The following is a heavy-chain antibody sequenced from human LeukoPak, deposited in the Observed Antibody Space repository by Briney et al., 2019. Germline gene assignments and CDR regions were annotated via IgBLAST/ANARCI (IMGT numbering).Heavy chain of an antibody. V-gene: IGHV3-11*01. CDR1: GFTFSDYY. CDR3: SRGPRRLDY. J-gene: IGHJ4*02. Sequence: GALRLSCAASGFTFSDYYMSWIRQAPGKGLESLSYISGSGSDISYADSVNGRFTVSRDNAKKSLYLQMNSLVPEDTAMYCCSRGPRRLDYWGQGTLVTVSS. CDR2: ISGSGSDI.